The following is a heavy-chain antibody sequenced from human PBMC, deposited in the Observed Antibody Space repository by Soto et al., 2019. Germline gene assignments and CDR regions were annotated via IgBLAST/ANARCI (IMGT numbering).Heavy chain of an antibody. Sequence: QVQLQESGPGLVKPSESLSLTYAVSGGSVSTYFWNWLRQPPGKGLEWIAYISDSGRILYNPSLKSRVTLSLDASKNQISLRLSSVTAADTAVYYCARDRLAADATEVAFDFWGQGTMVTVSS. CDR2: ISDSGRI. D-gene: IGHD6-13*01. CDR3: ARDRLAADATEVAFDF. CDR1: GGSVSTYF. V-gene: IGHV4-59*02. J-gene: IGHJ3*01.